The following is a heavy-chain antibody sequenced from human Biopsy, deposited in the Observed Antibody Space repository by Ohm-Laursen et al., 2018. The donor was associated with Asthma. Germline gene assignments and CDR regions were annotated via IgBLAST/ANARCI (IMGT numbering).Heavy chain of an antibody. CDR3: ARFIDGTFFVDY. Sequence: ESLKISCKGSGDSFTNYWINWVRQMPGKGLGWMGIIFAANSETKYSPSFQGQVTISADMSISTAFLQWSSLKASDTAIYYCARFIDGTFFVDYWGQGTLVTVSS. D-gene: IGHD1-7*01. V-gene: IGHV5-51*01. CDR2: IFAANSET. J-gene: IGHJ4*02. CDR1: GDSFTNYW.